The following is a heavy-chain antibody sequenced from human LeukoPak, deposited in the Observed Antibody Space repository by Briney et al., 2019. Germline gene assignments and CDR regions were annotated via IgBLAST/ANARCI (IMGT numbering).Heavy chain of an antibody. CDR2: IYTSGRT. D-gene: IGHD3-16*02. J-gene: IGHJ4*02. V-gene: IGHV4-61*02. Sequence: TLSLTCTVSGGSLTFGSYYWTWIRQPAGKGLEWLGRIYTSGRTYYNPSLRSRVTISMDTSMNQFSLRLNSVTAADTAVYYCARARVIPASFDDWGQGTLVTVSS. CDR3: ARARVIPASFDD. CDR1: GGSLTFGSYY.